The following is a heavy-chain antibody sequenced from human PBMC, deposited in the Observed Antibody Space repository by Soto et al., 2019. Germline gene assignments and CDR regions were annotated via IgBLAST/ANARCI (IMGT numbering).Heavy chain of an antibody. V-gene: IGHV4-39*01. CDR3: AKVLVGATSHSDFDS. D-gene: IGHD2-15*01. CDR2: AAYSGGT. CDR1: GGSITNNNYF. Sequence: SETLSLTCTVSGGSITNNNYFWGWIRQPPGKGLEWIGSAAYSGGTYYNPSLKSRVTISVDTSKNQFSLKLTSVTAADTAVYYCAKVLVGATSHSDFDSPGTGTLGTVFS. J-gene: IGHJ4*02.